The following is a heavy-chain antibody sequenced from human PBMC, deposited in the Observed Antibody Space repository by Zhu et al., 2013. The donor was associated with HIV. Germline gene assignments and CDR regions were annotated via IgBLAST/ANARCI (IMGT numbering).Heavy chain of an antibody. J-gene: IGHJ3*02. D-gene: IGHD3-22*01. V-gene: IGHV4-34*01. Sequence: QVQLQQWGAGLLKPSETLSLTCAVYGGSFSGYYWSWIRQPPGKGLEWIGEINHSGSTNYNPSLKSRVTISVDTSKNQFSLKLSSVTAADTAVYYCARGSPSYYYDSSGYPRLREVRRQVAPGAFDIWGQGTMVTVSS. CDR2: INHSGST. CDR3: ARGSPSYYYDSSGYPRLREVRRQVAPGAFDI. CDR1: GGSFSGYY.